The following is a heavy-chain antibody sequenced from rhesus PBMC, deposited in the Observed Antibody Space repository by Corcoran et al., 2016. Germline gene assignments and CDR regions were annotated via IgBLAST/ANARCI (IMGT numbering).Heavy chain of an antibody. CDR3: TREGISYIGYPEPNFDY. Sequence: EVQLVESGGGLVQPGGSLRLSCAASGFTFGDYGMHWVRQAPGKGLEWVSSSRNTGNTVYYACSVKGRFTVSRDNAKNWLSLQRSSLRDEDTAVYYCTREGISYIGYPEPNFDYWGQGVLVTVSS. V-gene: IGHV3-183*02. CDR2: SRNTGNTV. D-gene: IGHD2-2*01. J-gene: IGHJ4*01. CDR1: GFTFGDYG.